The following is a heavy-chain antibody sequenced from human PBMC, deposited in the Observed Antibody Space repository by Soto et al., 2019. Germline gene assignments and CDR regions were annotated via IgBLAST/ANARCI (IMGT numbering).Heavy chain of an antibody. D-gene: IGHD3-22*01. Sequence: GASVKVSCKASGYTFTGYYMHWVRHAPGQGLEWMGWINPNSGGTNYAQKFQGRVTMTRDTSISTAYMELSRLRSDDTAVYYCARSGRFYYYDSSGSDDAFDIWGQGTMVTVSS. J-gene: IGHJ3*02. CDR3: ARSGRFYYYDSSGSDDAFDI. V-gene: IGHV1-2*02. CDR2: INPNSGGT. CDR1: GYTFTGYY.